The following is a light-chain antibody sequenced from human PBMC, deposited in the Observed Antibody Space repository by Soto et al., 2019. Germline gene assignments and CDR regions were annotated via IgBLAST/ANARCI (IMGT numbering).Light chain of an antibody. CDR1: SSDVGGYNF. Sequence: QSALTQPASVSASPGQSITISCTGTSSDVGGYNFVSWYQQHAGKVPKLILYDVSKRPSGVSNRFSGSKSGNTASLTISGLQAEDEADYYCSSYTRGSTYVFGTGTQLTVL. V-gene: IGLV2-14*03. J-gene: IGLJ1*01. CDR3: SSYTRGSTYV. CDR2: DVS.